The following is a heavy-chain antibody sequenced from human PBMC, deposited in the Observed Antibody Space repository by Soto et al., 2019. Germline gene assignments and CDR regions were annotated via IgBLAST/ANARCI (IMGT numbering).Heavy chain of an antibody. V-gene: IGHV1-69*13. J-gene: IGHJ4*02. CDR1: GGTFSSYA. D-gene: IGHD3-22*01. CDR2: IIPIFGTA. CDR3: AREPPYYDIHRSPSHFDY. Sequence: ASVKVSCEASGGTFSSYAISWVRQAPGEGLEWMGGIIPIFGTANYAQKFQGRVTITADESTSTAYMELSSLRSEDTAVYYCAREPPYYDIHRSPSHFDYWGQGTLVTVSS.